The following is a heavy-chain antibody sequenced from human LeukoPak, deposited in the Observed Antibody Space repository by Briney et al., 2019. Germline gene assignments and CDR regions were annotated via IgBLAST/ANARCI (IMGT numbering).Heavy chain of an antibody. D-gene: IGHD3-22*01. CDR3: ARVKDYYDSSGYYLY. J-gene: IGHJ4*02. Sequence: GGSLRLSCAASGFTFSSYLMHWVRQAPGKGLVWVSRINSDGSSTSYADSVKGRFTISRDNAKNTLYLQMNSLRAEDTAVYYCARVKDYYDSSGYYLYWGQGTLVTVSS. V-gene: IGHV3-74*01. CDR2: INSDGSST. CDR1: GFTFSSYL.